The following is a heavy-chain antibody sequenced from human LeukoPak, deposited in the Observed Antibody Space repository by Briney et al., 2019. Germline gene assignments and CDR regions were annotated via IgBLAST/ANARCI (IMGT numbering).Heavy chain of an antibody. CDR2: MKPDSGGT. V-gene: IGHV1-2*02. CDR1: GYTFIGHY. J-gene: IGHJ3*02. D-gene: IGHD3/OR15-3a*01. CDR3: ARIMEYYDFTPRGFDI. Sequence: GASVKVSCKASGYTFIGHYIHWVRQAPGEGLEWMGWMKPDSGGTNYAQKFLDRVTMNRDTSITTAYVELSRLTSDDTAIYYCARIMEYYDFTPRGFDIWGQGTMVAVSS.